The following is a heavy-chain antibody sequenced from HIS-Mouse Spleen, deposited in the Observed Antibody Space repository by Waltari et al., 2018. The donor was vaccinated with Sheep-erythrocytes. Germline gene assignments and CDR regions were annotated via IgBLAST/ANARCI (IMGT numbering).Heavy chain of an antibody. V-gene: IGHV3-23*01. CDR2: TSGSGGST. J-gene: IGHJ4*02. CDR1: GFTFSSYA. Sequence: EVQLLESGGGLVQPGGSLRLSCAASGFTFSSYAMSWVRQAPGEGLKWVSATSGSGGSTYDADSVQGRFTISRDNSKSTLYLQINSLRAEDTAVYYFAKRKYDYGDYWGQGTLVTVSS. CDR3: AKRKYDYGDY. D-gene: IGHD2-8*01.